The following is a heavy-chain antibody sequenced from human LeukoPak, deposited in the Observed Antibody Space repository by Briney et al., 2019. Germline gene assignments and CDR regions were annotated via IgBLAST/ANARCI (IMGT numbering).Heavy chain of an antibody. D-gene: IGHD2-15*01. J-gene: IGHJ4*02. CDR1: GFTFSAYS. CDR2: ISSSSSYI. V-gene: IGHV3-21*01. Sequence: NPGGSLRLSCAASGFTFSAYSMNWVRQAPGKGLEWVSSISSSSSYIYYADSVKGRFTISRDNAKNSLYLQKNSLRAEDTAVYYCARDLEEYCSGGSCSLFDYWGQGTLVTVSS. CDR3: ARDLEEYCSGGSCSLFDY.